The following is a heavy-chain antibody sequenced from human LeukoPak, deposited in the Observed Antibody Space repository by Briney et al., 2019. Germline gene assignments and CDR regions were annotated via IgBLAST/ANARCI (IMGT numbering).Heavy chain of an antibody. Sequence: PGGSLRLSCAAPGFTFSSYAMRWVRQAPGKGREWVSAICGSGGSTYYADSVKGRFTISRDNSQNTLYLQMNSLRAEDTAVYYCAKVFGVVPAAYDYWGQGTLVTVSS. D-gene: IGHD2-2*01. CDR2: ICGSGGST. CDR1: GFTFSSYA. J-gene: IGHJ4*02. V-gene: IGHV3-23*01. CDR3: AKVFGVVPAAYDY.